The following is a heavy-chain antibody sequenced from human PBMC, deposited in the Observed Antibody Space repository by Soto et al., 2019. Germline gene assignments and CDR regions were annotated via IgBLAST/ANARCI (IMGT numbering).Heavy chain of an antibody. CDR1: GFTFSSNA. J-gene: IGHJ6*03. CDR3: AKDAGSGYVLYYMDV. CDR2: VSGSGEST. D-gene: IGHD5-12*01. Sequence: EVQLLESGGALVQPGGSLRLSCAASGFTFSSNAMSWVRQAPGKGLEWVSSVSGSGESTYYADSVKGRLTISRDNSKNTLYLQMNSLRAEDTAVYYCAKDAGSGYVLYYMDVWGKGTTVTVSS. V-gene: IGHV3-23*01.